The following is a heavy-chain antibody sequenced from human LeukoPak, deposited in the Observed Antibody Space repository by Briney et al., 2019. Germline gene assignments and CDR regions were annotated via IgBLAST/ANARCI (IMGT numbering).Heavy chain of an antibody. Sequence: GGSLRLSCAASGFTFSSYAMSWVRQAPGKGLEWVSAISANGVSKYYADSVKGRFTISRDNSKNTLYLQMNSLRAEDTAVYYCARDIWALYYFDYWGQGTLVTVSS. CDR1: GFTFSSYA. CDR3: ARDIWALYYFDY. V-gene: IGHV3-23*01. J-gene: IGHJ4*02. D-gene: IGHD7-27*01. CDR2: ISANGVSK.